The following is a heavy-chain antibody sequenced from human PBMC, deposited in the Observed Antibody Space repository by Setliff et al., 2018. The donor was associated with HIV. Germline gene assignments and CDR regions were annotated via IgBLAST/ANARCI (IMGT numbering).Heavy chain of an antibody. V-gene: IGHV4-61*02. CDR3: ARDCGGDCFSGVAGPNYYYGMDV. CDR2: IYTSGST. J-gene: IGHJ6*02. Sequence: PSETLSLTCTVSGGSISSGSYYWSWIRQPAGKGLEWIGRIYTSGSTNYNPSLKSRVTISVDTSKNQFPLKLGSVTAADTAVYYCARDCGGDCFSGVAGPNYYYGMDVWGQGTTVTVSS. D-gene: IGHD2-21*02. CDR1: GGSISSGSYY.